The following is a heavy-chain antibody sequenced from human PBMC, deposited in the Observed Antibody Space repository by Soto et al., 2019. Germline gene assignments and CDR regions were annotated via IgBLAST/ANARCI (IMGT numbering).Heavy chain of an antibody. CDR3: TIAAYCSGATCYSGYNWFHP. CDR2: INPSSGGP. CDR1: GYTFTGYD. J-gene: IGHJ5*02. D-gene: IGHD2-2*01. Sequence: ASVQVSCRASGYTFTGYDMHWVRQAPGQGLEWMGWINPSSGGPKYAPKFQGRVTMTEDTSTDTAYLELSGLRSEDTAIYYCTIAAYCSGATCYSGYNWFHPWGQGSRVTVSS. V-gene: IGHV1-2*02.